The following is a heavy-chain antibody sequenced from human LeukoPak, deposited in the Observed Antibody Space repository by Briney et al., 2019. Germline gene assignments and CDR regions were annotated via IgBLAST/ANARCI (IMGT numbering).Heavy chain of an antibody. Sequence: GGSLRLSCAASGFTFDDYNMHWVRQVPGKGLEWVSLITWNGDSTYYADSVEGRFTISRDNSKNALYLQMNSLRTEDTAWYYCAKDKWLRGYYYYYMDVWGKGTTVTVSS. CDR1: GFTFDDYN. J-gene: IGHJ6*03. CDR2: ITWNGDST. V-gene: IGHV3-43*01. D-gene: IGHD5-12*01. CDR3: AKDKWLRGYYYYYMDV.